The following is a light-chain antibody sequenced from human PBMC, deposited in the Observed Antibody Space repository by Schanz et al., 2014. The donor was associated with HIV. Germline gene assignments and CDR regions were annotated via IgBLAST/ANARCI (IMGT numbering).Light chain of an antibody. V-gene: IGLV2-8*01. Sequence: QSALTQPPSASGSPGQSVTISCTGTTSDVGAYNYVSWYQQHPDKAPQLLIYEVNMRPSGVSNRFSGSKSGNTASLTISGLQSEDEADYYCAAWDDTLNGWLFGGGTKLTVL. J-gene: IGLJ3*02. CDR2: EVN. CDR1: TSDVGAYNY. CDR3: AAWDDTLNGWL.